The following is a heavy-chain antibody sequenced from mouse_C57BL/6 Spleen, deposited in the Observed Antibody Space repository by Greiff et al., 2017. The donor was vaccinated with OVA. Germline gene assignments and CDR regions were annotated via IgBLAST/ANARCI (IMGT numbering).Heavy chain of an antibody. CDR3: ARGGLGNYVYFDV. D-gene: IGHD2-1*01. V-gene: IGHV1-80*01. CDR2: IYPGDGDT. CDR1: GYAFSSYW. Sequence: VQLQQSGAELVKPGASVKISCKASGYAFSSYWMNWVKQRPGKGLEWIGQIYPGDGDTNSNGKFKGKATLTADKSSSTAYMQLSSLTSEDSAVYFCARGGLGNYVYFDVWGTGTTVTVSS. J-gene: IGHJ1*03.